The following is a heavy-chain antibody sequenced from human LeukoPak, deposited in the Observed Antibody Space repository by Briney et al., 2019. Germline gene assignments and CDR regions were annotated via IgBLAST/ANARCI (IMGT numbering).Heavy chain of an antibody. D-gene: IGHD6-6*01. CDR1: GGTFSSYA. CDR3: ASGREYSSSSHFIY. V-gene: IGHV1-69*13. CDR2: IIPIFGTA. J-gene: IGHJ4*02. Sequence: SVKVSCKASGGTFSSYAISWVRQAPGQGLEWMGGIIPIFGTANYAQKFQGRVTITADESTSTAYMELSSLRSEDTAVYYCASGREYSSSSHFIYWGQGTLVTVSS.